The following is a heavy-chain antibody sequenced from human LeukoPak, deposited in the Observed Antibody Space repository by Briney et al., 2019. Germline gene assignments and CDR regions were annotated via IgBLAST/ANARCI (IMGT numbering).Heavy chain of an antibody. CDR1: GFTFINYS. V-gene: IGHV3-21*04. D-gene: IGHD2/OR15-2a*01. CDR2: ISTNSAFI. Sequence: GGSLRLSCTASGFTFINYSMNWVRQAPGKRLEWVSSISTNSAFIYYADSVRGRFTNSRDNTKNTLYLQMNSLRAEDTAVYYCAKNHDSNTSHTDDAFDVWGQGTMVTVSS. J-gene: IGHJ3*01. CDR3: AKNHDSNTSHTDDAFDV.